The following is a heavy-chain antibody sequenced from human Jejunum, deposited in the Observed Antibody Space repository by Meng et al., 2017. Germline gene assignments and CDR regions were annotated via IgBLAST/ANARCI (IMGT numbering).Heavy chain of an antibody. V-gene: IGHV3-23*04. CDR2: ISYGGGGT. D-gene: IGHD1-14*01. CDR3: ARTYHLPQN. J-gene: IGHJ4*02. Sequence: EVELVESGGALVQPGGSLRLSCAASGFTFSNYGMAWVRQAPGKGLEWVSGISYGGGGTYDADSVKGRFTISRDNSKNTLYLQMNTLRAEDTAVYYCARTYHLPQNWGQGTLVTVSS. CDR1: GFTFSNYG.